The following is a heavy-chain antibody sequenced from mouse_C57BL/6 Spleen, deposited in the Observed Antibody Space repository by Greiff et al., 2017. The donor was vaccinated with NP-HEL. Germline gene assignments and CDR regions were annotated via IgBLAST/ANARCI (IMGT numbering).Heavy chain of an antibody. V-gene: IGHV3-6*01. D-gene: IGHD2-5*01. CDR2: ISYDGSN. J-gene: IGHJ2*01. CDR1: GYSITSGYY. Sequence: EVQLQQSGPGLVKPSQSLSLTCSVTGYSITSGYYWNWIRQFPGNKLEWMGYISYDGSNNYNPSLKNRISITRDTSKNQFFLKLNSVTTEDTATYYCARVLSNFYFDYWGQGTTLTVSS. CDR3: ARVLSNFYFDY.